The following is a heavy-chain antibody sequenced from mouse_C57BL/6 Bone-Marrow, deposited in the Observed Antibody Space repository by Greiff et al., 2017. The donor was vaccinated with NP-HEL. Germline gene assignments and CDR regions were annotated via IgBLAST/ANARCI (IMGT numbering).Heavy chain of an antibody. J-gene: IGHJ1*03. CDR3: ARNKGYSNYWYFDV. V-gene: IGHV2-9-1*01. CDR1: GFSLTSYA. Sequence: VQGVESGPGLVAPSQSLSITCTVSGFSLTSYAISWVCQPPGKGLEWLGVIWTGGGTNYNSALKSRLSISKDNSKSQVFLKMNSLQTDDTARYYCARNKGYSNYWYFDVWGTGTTVTVSS. CDR2: IWTGGGT. D-gene: IGHD2-5*01.